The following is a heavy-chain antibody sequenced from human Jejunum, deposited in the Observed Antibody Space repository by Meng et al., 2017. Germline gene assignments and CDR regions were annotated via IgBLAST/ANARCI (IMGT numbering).Heavy chain of an antibody. CDR2: ISDNSGST. CDR3: AKDFEGFDP. J-gene: IGHJ5*02. Sequence: EVQVLESGGALVQPGGSLRLSCVASGFTFNTYAMGWVRQAPGKGLEWVSSISDNSGSTYYADSVKGRFTISRDNSKNMLYLQMNSLRVDDTAIYYCAKDFEGFDPWGQGTLVTVSS. V-gene: IGHV3-23*01. CDR1: GFTFNTYA.